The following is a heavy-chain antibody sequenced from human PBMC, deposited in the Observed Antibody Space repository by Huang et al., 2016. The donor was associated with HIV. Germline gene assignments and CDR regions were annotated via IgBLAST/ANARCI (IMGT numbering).Heavy chain of an antibody. CDR1: TVTFSAYW. D-gene: IGHD2-8*01. V-gene: IGHV3-7*01. CDR3: ATKADAMDV. J-gene: IGHJ6*02. CDR2: IRQDGSEK. Sequence: LVESGGGLVRPGGSLRLSCAGSTVTFSAYWMTWVRQYPGQGLEWVASIRQDGSEKQYVDSVEGRFNISRDNGKKLLFLEMRSLGVDDTAVYFCATKADAMDVWGQGTTVIVSS.